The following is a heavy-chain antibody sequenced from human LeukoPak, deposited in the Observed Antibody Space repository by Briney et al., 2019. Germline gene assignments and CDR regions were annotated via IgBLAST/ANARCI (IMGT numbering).Heavy chain of an antibody. Sequence: ASVKVSCKASGYTFTSYYMHWVRQAPGQGLEWMGIINPSGGSTSYAQKFQGKVTMTRDTSTSTVYMELSSLRSEDTAVYYCARDISRDPLGDYWGQGTLVTVSS. CDR1: GYTFTSYY. D-gene: IGHD3-16*02. V-gene: IGHV1-46*01. CDR3: ARDISRDPLGDY. CDR2: INPSGGST. J-gene: IGHJ4*02.